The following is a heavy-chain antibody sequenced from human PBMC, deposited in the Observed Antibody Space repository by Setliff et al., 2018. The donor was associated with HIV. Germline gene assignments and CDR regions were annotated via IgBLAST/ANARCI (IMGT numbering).Heavy chain of an antibody. J-gene: IGHJ3*02. V-gene: IGHV3-53*04. CDR3: ARVSKSSPDAFDI. Sequence: ETLSLSCAASGFTFSSYAMHWVRQAPGKGLEWVSVIYAAGSTYYADSVKGRFTISRHNSKNTLYLQLNSLRAEDTAVYYCARVSKSSPDAFDIWGQGTMVTVSS. D-gene: IGHD6-13*01. CDR2: IYAAGST. CDR1: GFTFSSYA.